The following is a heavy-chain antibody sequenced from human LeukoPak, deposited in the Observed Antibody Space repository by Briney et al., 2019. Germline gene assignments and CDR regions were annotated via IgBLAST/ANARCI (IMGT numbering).Heavy chain of an antibody. D-gene: IGHD6-19*01. CDR3: ARLSGSYWFDN. V-gene: IGHV3-64*01. J-gene: IGHJ4*02. CDR2: ISSDGRIT. Sequence: GGSLRLSCAASGYTFSSYAMHWVRQAPGKGLEYVSAISSDGRITYYANSVKGRFTISRDNSKNTLYLQMGSLRADDMAMYYCARLSGSYWFDNWGQGTLVTVSS. CDR1: GYTFSSYA.